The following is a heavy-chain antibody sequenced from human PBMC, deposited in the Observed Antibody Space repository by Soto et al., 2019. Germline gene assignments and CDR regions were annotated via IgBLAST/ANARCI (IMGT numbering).Heavy chain of an antibody. V-gene: IGHV5-10-1*01. Sequence: PGESLKISCKGSGYSFTSYWISWVRQMPGKGLEWMGRIDPSDSYTNYSPSFQGHVTISADKSISTAYLQWSSLKASDTAMYYCAGGRETTYYYYYGMDVWGQGTTVTVSS. D-gene: IGHD1-1*01. CDR2: IDPSDSYT. J-gene: IGHJ6*02. CDR3: AGGRETTYYYYYGMDV. CDR1: GYSFTSYW.